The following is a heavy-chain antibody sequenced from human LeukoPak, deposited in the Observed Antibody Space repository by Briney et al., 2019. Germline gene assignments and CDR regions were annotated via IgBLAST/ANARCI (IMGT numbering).Heavy chain of an antibody. D-gene: IGHD1-26*01. V-gene: IGHV3-23*01. CDR2: FSTGGGST. CDR1: GFTFSSNW. Sequence: PGGPLRFSCVVSGFTFSSNWMSWVRQAPGKGLEWVSAFSTGGGSTYYADSVKGRFTISRNNPNNTLYLQMNNLRAEDTAVYYCAKPRDSIVGTTTPTRLATLDIWGQGTMVTVSS. CDR3: AKPRDSIVGTTTPTRLATLDI. J-gene: IGHJ3*02.